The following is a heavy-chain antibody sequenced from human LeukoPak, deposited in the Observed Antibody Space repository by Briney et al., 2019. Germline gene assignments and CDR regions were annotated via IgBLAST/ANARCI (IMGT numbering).Heavy chain of an antibody. CDR1: GGSISSGGYY. D-gene: IGHD2-2*01. V-gene: IGHV4-31*02. CDR3: ARAAAPFLSKNWFDP. CDR2: IYYSGST. J-gene: IGHJ5*02. Sequence: SQTLSLTCTVSGGSISSGGYYWSWIRQHPGKGLEWIGYIYYSGSTNYNPSLKSRVTISVDTSKNQFSLKLSSVTAADTAVYYCARAAAPFLSKNWFDPWGQGTLVTVSS.